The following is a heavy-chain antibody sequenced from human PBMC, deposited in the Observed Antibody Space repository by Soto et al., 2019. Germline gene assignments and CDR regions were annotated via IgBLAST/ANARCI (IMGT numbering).Heavy chain of an antibody. CDR2: IIPIFGTA. CDR3: ARAYYDSSSLDY. Sequence: QVQLVQSGAEVKKPGSSVKVSCKASGGTFSSYAISWVRQAPGQGLEWVGGIIPIFGTANYAQKFQGRVTITTDESTSTAYMEKSSLRSEDTAVYDCARAYYDSSSLDYWGQRTLVSVSS. D-gene: IGHD3-22*01. CDR1: GGTFSSYA. V-gene: IGHV1-69*05. J-gene: IGHJ4*02.